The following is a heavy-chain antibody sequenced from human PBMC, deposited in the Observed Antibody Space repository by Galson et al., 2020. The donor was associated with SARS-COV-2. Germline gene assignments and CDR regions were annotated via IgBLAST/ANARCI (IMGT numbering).Heavy chain of an antibody. Sequence: ASVKVSCKASGYTFTGYYMHWVRQAPGQGLEWMGWINPNSGGTNYAQKFQGRVTMTRDTSISIAYMELSRLRSDDTAVYYCAKAPGWVVGTLGYGMDVWGQGTTVTVSS. J-gene: IGHJ6*02. CDR1: GYTFTGYY. CDR2: INPNSGGT. CDR3: AKAPGWVVGTLGYGMDV. D-gene: IGHD2-2*01. V-gene: IGHV1-2*02.